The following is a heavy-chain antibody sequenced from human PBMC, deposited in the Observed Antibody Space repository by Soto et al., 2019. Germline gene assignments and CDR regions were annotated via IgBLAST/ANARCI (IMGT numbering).Heavy chain of an antibody. D-gene: IGHD3-22*01. CDR3: AKAVIVVDPYYYYGMGV. V-gene: IGHV3-30*18. CDR1: GFTFSSYG. Sequence: GGSLRLSCAASGFTFSSYGMHWVRQAPGKGLEWVAVISYDGSNKYYADSVKGRFTISRDNSKNTLYLQMNSLRAEDTAVYYCAKAVIVVDPYYYYGMGVWGQGTTVTVSS. CDR2: ISYDGSNK. J-gene: IGHJ6*02.